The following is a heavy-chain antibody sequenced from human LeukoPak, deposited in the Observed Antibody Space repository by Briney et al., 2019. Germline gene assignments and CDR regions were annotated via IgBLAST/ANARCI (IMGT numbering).Heavy chain of an antibody. Sequence: ASVKVSCKASGYTFTGYYMHWVRQAPGQGLEWMGWINPNSGGTNYAQKFQGRVTMTRDTSISTAYMELSSLRSEDTAVYYCARAKPSQIAAAGTRGFDYWGQGTLVTVSS. J-gene: IGHJ4*02. CDR1: GYTFTGYY. CDR3: ARAKPSQIAAAGTRGFDY. CDR2: INPNSGGT. D-gene: IGHD6-13*01. V-gene: IGHV1-2*02.